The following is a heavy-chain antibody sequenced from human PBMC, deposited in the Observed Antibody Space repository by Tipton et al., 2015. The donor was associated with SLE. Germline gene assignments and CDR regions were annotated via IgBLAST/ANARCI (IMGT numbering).Heavy chain of an antibody. CDR2: VHYSERT. Sequence: TLSLTCTVSGDSIRSSFYYCGWIRQTPGQGLEWIASVHYSERTDYNPSLRSRVTISIDTSKNQFSLELTSATAADTAVYYCAREAMVQGVIDYWGQGTLVTVSS. V-gene: IGHV4-39*02. D-gene: IGHD3-10*01. CDR3: AREAMVQGVIDY. CDR1: GDSIRSSFYY. J-gene: IGHJ4*02.